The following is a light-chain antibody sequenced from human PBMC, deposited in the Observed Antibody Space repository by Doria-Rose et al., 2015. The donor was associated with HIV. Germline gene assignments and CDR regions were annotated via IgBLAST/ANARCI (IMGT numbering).Light chain of an antibody. CDR2: DAS. J-gene: IGKJ5*01. V-gene: IGKV3-20*01. Sequence: TQSPGTLSLSPEERATLSCRASQRVKSSYLALYQQKPGQAPRILIYDASTRATGIPDRFSGSGSGTDFTLTISRLEPEDVAVYYCQQYGTSRGTFGQGTRLEIK. CDR1: QRVKSSY. CDR3: QQYGTSRGT.